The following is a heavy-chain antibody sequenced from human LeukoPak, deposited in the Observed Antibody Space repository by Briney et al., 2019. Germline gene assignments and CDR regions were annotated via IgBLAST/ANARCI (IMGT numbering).Heavy chain of an antibody. CDR3: ARPDSSGYSRDAFDI. J-gene: IGHJ3*02. CDR1: GGTFSSYA. V-gene: IGHV1-8*02. Sequence: ASVKVSCKASGGTFSSYAISWVRQATGQGLEWMGWMNPNSGNTGYAQKFQGRVTMTRNTSISTAYMELSSLRSEDTAVYYCARPDSSGYSRDAFDIWGQGTMVTVSS. D-gene: IGHD3-22*01. CDR2: MNPNSGNT.